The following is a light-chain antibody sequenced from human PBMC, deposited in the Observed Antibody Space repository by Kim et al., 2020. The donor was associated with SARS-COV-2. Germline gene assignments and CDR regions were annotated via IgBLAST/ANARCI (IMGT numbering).Light chain of an antibody. CDR2: GKN. CDR1: SLRSYY. Sequence: ALGKKVKNTGQGDSLRSYYASWYQQKPGQAPVLVIYGKNNRPSGIPDRFSGSSSGNTASLTITGAQAEDEADYYCNSRDSSGNRVFGGGTKLTVL. CDR3: NSRDSSGNRV. J-gene: IGLJ3*02. V-gene: IGLV3-19*01.